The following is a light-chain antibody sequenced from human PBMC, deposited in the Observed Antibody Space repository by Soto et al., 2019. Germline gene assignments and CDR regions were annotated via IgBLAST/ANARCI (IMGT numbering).Light chain of an antibody. V-gene: IGKV3-15*01. CDR1: QSVSSN. CDR2: GAS. CDR3: QQYNNWWT. J-gene: IGKJ1*01. Sequence: EIVMTQSPATLSVSPGERATLSCSASQSVSSNLAWYQQNPGQAPRLLIYGASTRATGIPARFSGSGSGTEFTLTISSLQSEDFAVYYCQQYNNWWTFGQGTKVESK.